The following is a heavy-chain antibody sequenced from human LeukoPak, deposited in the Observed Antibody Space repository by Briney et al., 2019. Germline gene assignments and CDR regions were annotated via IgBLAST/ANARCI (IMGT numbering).Heavy chain of an antibody. CDR1: GFTFSSYS. Sequence: GGSLRLSCAASGFTFSSYSMNWVRQAPGKGLEWVSSISSSSSYIYYADSVKGRFTISRDNAKNSLYLQMNSLRAEDTAVYYCARDQSTDILTGYYMVLWGQGTLVTVSS. J-gene: IGHJ4*02. V-gene: IGHV3-21*01. CDR3: ARDQSTDILTGYYMVL. D-gene: IGHD3-9*01. CDR2: ISSSSSYI.